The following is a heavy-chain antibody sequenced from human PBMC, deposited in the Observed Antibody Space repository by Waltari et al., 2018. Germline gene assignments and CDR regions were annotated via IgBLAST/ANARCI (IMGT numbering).Heavy chain of an antibody. V-gene: IGHV4-39*07. D-gene: IGHD6-19*01. CDR3: ARVRSSGWFNDAFDI. J-gene: IGHJ3*02. CDR1: GGSISSSSYY. CDR2: IYSSGST. Sequence: QLQLQESGPGLVKPSETLSLTCTVSGGSISSSSYYWGWIRQPPGKGLEWIGRIYSSGSTYYNPSLKSRFTISVDTSKNQFSLKLSSVTAADTAVYYCARVRSSGWFNDAFDIWGQGTMVTVSS.